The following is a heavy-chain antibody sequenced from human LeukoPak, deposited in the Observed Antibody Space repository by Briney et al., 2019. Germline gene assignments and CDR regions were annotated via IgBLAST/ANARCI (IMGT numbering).Heavy chain of an antibody. J-gene: IGHJ4*02. D-gene: IGHD3-10*01. CDR2: ISSSSSYI. CDR3: AREARGYFGPRSYPNDY. Sequence: GGSLRLSCAASGFTFSSYSMNWVRQAPGKGLEWVSSISSSSSYIYYADSVKGRFTISRDNAKNSLYLQMNSLRAEDTAVYYCAREARGYFGPRSYPNDYGGQGTLVTVSS. CDR1: GFTFSSYS. V-gene: IGHV3-21*01.